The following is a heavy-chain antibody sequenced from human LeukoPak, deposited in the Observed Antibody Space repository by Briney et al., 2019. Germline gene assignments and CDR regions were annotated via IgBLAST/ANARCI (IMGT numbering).Heavy chain of an antibody. J-gene: IGHJ5*02. CDR1: GFTFGDYA. V-gene: IGHV3-49*03. CDR3: SVPAANNWFDP. CDR2: IRSKAYGGTT. Sequence: PGGSLRLSCTASGFTFGDYAMSWFRQAPGKGLEWVGFIRSKAYGGTTEYAASVKGRFTISRDDSKSIAYLQMNSLKTEDTAVYYCSVPAANNWFDPWGQRTLVTVSS. D-gene: IGHD2-2*01.